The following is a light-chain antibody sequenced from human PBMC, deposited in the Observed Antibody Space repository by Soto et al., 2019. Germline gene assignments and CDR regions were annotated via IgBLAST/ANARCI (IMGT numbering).Light chain of an antibody. CDR2: DAS. J-gene: IGKJ4*01. CDR3: QQRSNWPLT. Sequence: EIMLTQSPATLSLSPVEIATLSCRASQSVSSYLAWYQQKPGQAPRLLIYDASNRATGIPARFSGSGSGTDFTLTISSLEPEDFAVYYCQQRSNWPLTFGGGTKVDI. V-gene: IGKV3-11*01. CDR1: QSVSSY.